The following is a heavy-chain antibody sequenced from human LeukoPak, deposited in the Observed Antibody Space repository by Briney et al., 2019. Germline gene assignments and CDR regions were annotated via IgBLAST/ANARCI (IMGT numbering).Heavy chain of an antibody. CDR2: MNPNSGNT. CDR1: GYTFTSYD. D-gene: IGHD3-22*01. V-gene: IGHV1-8*01. Sequence: PGASVKVSCKASGYTFTSYDINWVRQATGQGLEWMGWMNPNSGNTGYAQKFQGRVTMTTDTSTSTAYMELRSLRSDDTAVYYCARDWDGDGGFDSSGYSRNFDYWGQGTLVTVSS. J-gene: IGHJ4*02. CDR3: ARDWDGDGGFDSSGYSRNFDY.